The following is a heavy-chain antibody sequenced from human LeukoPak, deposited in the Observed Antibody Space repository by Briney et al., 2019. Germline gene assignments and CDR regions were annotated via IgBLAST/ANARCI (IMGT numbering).Heavy chain of an antibody. Sequence: GGSLRLSCAASGFTFSNAWMSWVRQAPGKGLEWVGRIKSKTDGGTTDYAAPVKGRFTISRDDSKNTPYLQMNSLKTEDTAVYYCTTDLAPYSSGPGFDYWGQGTLVTVSS. CDR1: GFTFSNAW. J-gene: IGHJ4*02. CDR3: TTDLAPYSSGPGFDY. V-gene: IGHV3-15*01. CDR2: IKSKTDGGTT. D-gene: IGHD6-19*01.